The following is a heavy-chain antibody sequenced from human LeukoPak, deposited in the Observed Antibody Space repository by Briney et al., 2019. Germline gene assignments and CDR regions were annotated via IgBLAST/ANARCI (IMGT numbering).Heavy chain of an antibody. CDR1: GGSISSYY. D-gene: IGHD2-15*01. CDR2: IYYSGST. V-gene: IGHV4-59*01. J-gene: IGHJ6*03. Sequence: PSETLSLTCTVSGGSISSYYWSWIRQPPGKGLEWIGYIYYSGSTNYNPSLKSRVTISVDTSKNQSSLKLSSVTAADTAVYYCARGGGSYYYYYYMDVWGKGTTVTVSS. CDR3: ARGGGSYYYYYYMDV.